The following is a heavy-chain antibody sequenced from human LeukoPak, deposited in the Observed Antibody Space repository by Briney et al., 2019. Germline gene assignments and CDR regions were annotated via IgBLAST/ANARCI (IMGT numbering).Heavy chain of an antibody. V-gene: IGHV3-33*01. CDR2: IWYDGSNK. CDR1: GFTFSSYG. Sequence: GRSLRLSCAASGFTFSSYGMHWVRQAPGKGLEWVAVIWYDGSNKYYADSVKGRFTISRDNSKNTLYLQMNSLRAEDTAVYYCARGRGDDFWSGSYENYYYMDVWGKGTTVTVSS. CDR3: ARGRGDDFWSGSYENYYYMDV. D-gene: IGHD3-3*01. J-gene: IGHJ6*03.